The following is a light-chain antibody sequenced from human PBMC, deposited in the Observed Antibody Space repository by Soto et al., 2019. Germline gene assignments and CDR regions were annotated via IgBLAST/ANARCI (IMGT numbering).Light chain of an antibody. CDR1: QSVRYG. V-gene: IGKV3-15*01. CDR2: DAS. CDR3: QQHAIRPPVT. J-gene: IGKJ5*01. Sequence: VTTPSPASLSASPGERATFSCRSSQSVRYGLARYQHNPRQPPRLLIYDASTRAPGIPARFSGSGFGTEFTLTISSLQSEDFAVYYCQQHAIRPPVTFGQGTRLEI.